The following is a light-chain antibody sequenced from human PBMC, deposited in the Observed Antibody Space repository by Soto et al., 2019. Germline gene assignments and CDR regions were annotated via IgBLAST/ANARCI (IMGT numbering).Light chain of an antibody. J-gene: IGKJ4*01. CDR2: DAS. V-gene: IGKV3-11*01. CDR1: QRGSSY. Sequence: EIVLTQSPATLSLSPGERATLSCRASQRGSSYLAWYQQKPGQAPRLLIYDASSRDTGIPARFSGSGSGTDFTLTISSLEPEDFAVYYCQQRSNCLTFGGGTKVAIK. CDR3: QQRSNCLT.